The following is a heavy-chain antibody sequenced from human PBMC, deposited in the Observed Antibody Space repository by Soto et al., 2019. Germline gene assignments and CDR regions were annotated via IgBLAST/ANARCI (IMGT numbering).Heavy chain of an antibody. CDR1: GFPFSSYS. CDR2: ISSSSSTI. J-gene: IGHJ3*02. CDR3: ARDGGYGVDAFDI. D-gene: IGHD4-17*01. V-gene: IGHV3-48*01. Sequence: GALRLSCAASGFPFSSYSMSWVRQAPGKGLEWVSYISSSSSTIYYADSVKGRFTISRDNAKNSLYLQMNSLRAEDTAVYYCARDGGYGVDAFDIWGQGTMVTVSS.